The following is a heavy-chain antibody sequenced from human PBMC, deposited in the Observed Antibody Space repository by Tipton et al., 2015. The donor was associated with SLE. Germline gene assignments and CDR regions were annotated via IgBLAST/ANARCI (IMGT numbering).Heavy chain of an antibody. V-gene: IGHV3-23*01. J-gene: IGHJ4*02. CDR3: ARRHYSGPFDS. CDR2: ISGSGIST. D-gene: IGHD5-12*01. CDR1: GFTFSSYV. Sequence: SLRLSCAASGFTFSSYVMSWVRQAPGKGLEWVSSISGSGISTYYADSVKGRFTISRDNSKNTLFLQMNSLRAEDTAVYYCARRHYSGPFDSWGQGTLVTVSS.